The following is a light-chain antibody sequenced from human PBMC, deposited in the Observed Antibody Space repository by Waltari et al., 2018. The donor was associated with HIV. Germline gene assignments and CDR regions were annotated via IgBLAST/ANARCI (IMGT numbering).Light chain of an antibody. J-gene: IGLJ3*02. CDR2: MND. Sequence: QPALTQPPSASGPPGQRVTIPCSGSGSNIGTYSVNCYQHFPGTAPKLLIYMNDQRPSGVPGRFSGSQSGTSASLAISGLQYDDEADYYCAVWDDSLGGAVFGGGTKLTVL. V-gene: IGLV1-47*01. CDR1: GSNIGTYS. CDR3: AVWDDSLGGAV.